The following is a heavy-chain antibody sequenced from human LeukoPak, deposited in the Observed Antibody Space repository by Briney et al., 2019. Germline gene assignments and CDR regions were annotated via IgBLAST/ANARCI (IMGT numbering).Heavy chain of an antibody. V-gene: IGHV1-69*05. CDR1: GGTFSSYA. Sequence: SVKVSCKASGGTFSSYAISWVRQAPGQGLEWTGRIIPIFGTANYAQKFQGRVTITTDESTSTAYMELSSLRSEDTAVYYCAREAPYNWNDDAFDIWGQGTMVTVSS. CDR3: AREAPYNWNDDAFDI. CDR2: IIPIFGTA. J-gene: IGHJ3*02. D-gene: IGHD1-20*01.